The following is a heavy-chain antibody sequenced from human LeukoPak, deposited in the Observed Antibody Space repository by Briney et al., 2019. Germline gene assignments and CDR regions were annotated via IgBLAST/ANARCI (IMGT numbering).Heavy chain of an antibody. D-gene: IGHD2-2*02. Sequence: PGGSLRLSCEASGVTFSSYVMSWVRQAPGKGPEWVSGISGSGGGTYYADSVKGRFTISRDNAKNSLYLQMNSLRAEDTAVYYCARYLEYQLLYVTYYYYYGMDVWGQGTTVTVSS. CDR1: GVTFSSYV. CDR2: ISGSGGGT. CDR3: ARYLEYQLLYVTYYYYYGMDV. V-gene: IGHV3-23*01. J-gene: IGHJ6*02.